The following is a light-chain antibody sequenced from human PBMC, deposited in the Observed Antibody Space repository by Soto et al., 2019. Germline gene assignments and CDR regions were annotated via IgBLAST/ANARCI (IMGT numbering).Light chain of an antibody. CDR3: QQRYSTPFT. V-gene: IGKV1-39*01. J-gene: IGKJ3*01. CDR1: QTIASY. CDR2: AAS. Sequence: IQMTQSPSSLSASLGDRVTIPCRASQTIASYLNWYQQKPGKAPKLLILAASRLEGGVPERFIVSGSGIAFTLTISSLQPEDVATYYCQQRYSTPFTFGPGTKVDI.